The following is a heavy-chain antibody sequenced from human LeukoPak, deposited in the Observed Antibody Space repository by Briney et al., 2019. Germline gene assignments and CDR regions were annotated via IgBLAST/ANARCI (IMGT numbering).Heavy chain of an antibody. CDR1: GFTFNGYG. V-gene: IGHV3-33*01. CDR3: VRGYYAGRGHHFEY. D-gene: IGHD3-22*01. J-gene: IGHJ4*02. Sequence: GGSLRLSCATSGFTFNGYGMHWVRQAPGKGLEWVTVIWSDGSNKYYADSVKGRFTISRDNSKNTLYLQMNSLRAEDTAVYYCVRGYYAGRGHHFEYWGQGTLVTVSS. CDR2: IWSDGSNK.